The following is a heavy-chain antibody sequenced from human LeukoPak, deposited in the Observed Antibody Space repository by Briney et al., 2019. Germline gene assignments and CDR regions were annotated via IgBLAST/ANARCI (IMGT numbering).Heavy chain of an antibody. J-gene: IGHJ3*02. CDR3: ARLLRITMVRGVPVGAFDI. CDR1: GGSISSSSYY. D-gene: IGHD3-10*01. V-gene: IGHV4-39*01. Sequence: PSETLSLTCTVSGGSISSSSYYWGWIRQPPGKGLEWIGNICYSGSTYYNPSLKSRVTISLDTSKNQFSLKLSSVTAADTAVYYCARLLRITMVRGVPVGAFDIWGQGTMVTVSS. CDR2: ICYSGST.